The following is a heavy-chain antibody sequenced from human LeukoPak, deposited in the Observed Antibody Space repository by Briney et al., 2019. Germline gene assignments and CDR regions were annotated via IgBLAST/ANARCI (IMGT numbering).Heavy chain of an antibody. D-gene: IGHD3-10*01. J-gene: IGHJ6*03. CDR3: ASQRDYYGSGSYSTTYYMDV. V-gene: IGHV4-38-2*02. Sequence: SETLSLTCTVSGYSISSGYYWGWIHQPPGKGLEWIGSIYYSGSTYYNPSLKSRVTISVDTSKNQFSLKLSSVTAADTAVYYCASQRDYYGSGSYSTTYYMDVWGKGTTVTVSS. CDR1: GYSISSGYY. CDR2: IYYSGST.